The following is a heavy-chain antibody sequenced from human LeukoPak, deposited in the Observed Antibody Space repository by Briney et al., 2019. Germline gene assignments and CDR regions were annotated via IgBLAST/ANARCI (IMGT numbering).Heavy chain of an antibody. Sequence: SVKVSCKASGYTFTGYYMHWVRQAPGQGLEWMGGIIPIFGTANYAQKFQGRVTITADESTSTAYMELSSLRSEDTAVYYCARGGGGGVIIRTRFDYWGQGTLVTVSS. CDR3: ARGGGGGVIIRTRFDY. D-gene: IGHD3-10*01. CDR2: IIPIFGTA. V-gene: IGHV1-69*13. CDR1: GYTFTGYY. J-gene: IGHJ4*02.